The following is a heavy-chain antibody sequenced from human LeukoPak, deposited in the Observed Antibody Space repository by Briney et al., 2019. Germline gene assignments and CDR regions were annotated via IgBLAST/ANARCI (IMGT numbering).Heavy chain of an antibody. CDR2: IYYSGST. V-gene: IGHV4-61*08. Sequence: SQTLSLTCTVSGGSISSGGYYWSWIRQPPGKGLEWIGYIYYSGSTNYNPSLKSRVTISVDTSKNQFSLKLSSVTAADTAVYYCARVPEGYYYDSSGYPYYFDYWGQGTLVTVSS. J-gene: IGHJ4*02. CDR3: ARVPEGYYYDSSGYPYYFDY. CDR1: GGSISSGGYY. D-gene: IGHD3-22*01.